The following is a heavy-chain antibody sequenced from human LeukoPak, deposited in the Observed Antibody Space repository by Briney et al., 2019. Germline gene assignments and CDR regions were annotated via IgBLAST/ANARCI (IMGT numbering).Heavy chain of an antibody. CDR2: ISSSSSSI. CDR3: ASGGIYYGAAFDF. V-gene: IGHV3-48*01. J-gene: IGHJ4*02. Sequence: PGRSLRLSCAASGFTFSTYSMNWVRQAPGDGREWVSYISSSSSSIYYADSVKGRFTISRDNAKNSLYLQMNSLRAEDTALYYCASGGIYYGAAFDFWGQGSLVTVSA. D-gene: IGHD1-26*01. CDR1: GFTFSTYS.